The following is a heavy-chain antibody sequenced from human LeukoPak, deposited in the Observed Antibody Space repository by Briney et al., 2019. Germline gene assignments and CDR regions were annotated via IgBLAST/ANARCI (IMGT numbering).Heavy chain of an antibody. CDR2: IYYSGST. V-gene: IGHV4-39*01. D-gene: IGHD5-12*01. CDR1: GGSISSSFYY. Sequence: SETLSLTCTVSGGSISSSFYYWGWIRQPPGKGLEWIGSIYYSGSTYYNPSLKSRVTISVDTSKNQFSLKLSSVTAADTAVYYCARQDIVATTLDYWGQGTLVTVSS. J-gene: IGHJ4*02. CDR3: ARQDIVATTLDY.